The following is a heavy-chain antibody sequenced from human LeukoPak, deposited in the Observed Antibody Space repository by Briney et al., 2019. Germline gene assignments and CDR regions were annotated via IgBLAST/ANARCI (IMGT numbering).Heavy chain of an antibody. D-gene: IGHD1-26*01. J-gene: IGHJ4*02. CDR1: AFTFTGYY. CDR3: ARDPIVGPRFDY. Sequence: ASVKVSCKASAFTFTGYYFNWVRQAPGQGLEWMGWIDPNSGGTNYAQKFQGRVTMARDTSISTAYMELSRLRSDATAVYYCARDPIVGPRFDYWGQGTLVTVSS. CDR2: IDPNSGGT. V-gene: IGHV1-2*02.